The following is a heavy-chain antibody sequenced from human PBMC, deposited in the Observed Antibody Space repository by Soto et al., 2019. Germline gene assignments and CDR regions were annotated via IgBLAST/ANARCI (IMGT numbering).Heavy chain of an antibody. CDR2: INPSGGST. V-gene: IGHV1-46*03. J-gene: IGHJ3*02. CDR3: ARVGDFWSRYSQNAFDI. Sequence: GASVKVSCKASGYTFTSYYMHWVRQAPGQGLEWMGIINPSGGSTSYAQKFQGRVTMTRDTSTSTVYMELSSLRSEDTAVYYCARVGDFWSRYSQNAFDIWGQGTMVTVSS. D-gene: IGHD3-3*01. CDR1: GYTFTSYY.